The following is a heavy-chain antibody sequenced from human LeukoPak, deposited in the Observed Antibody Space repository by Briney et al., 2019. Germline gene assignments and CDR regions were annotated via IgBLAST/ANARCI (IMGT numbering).Heavy chain of an antibody. CDR1: GGSISSSSYY. J-gene: IGHJ4*02. CDR2: IYYSGST. CDR3: ARQLHQYYYDSSGYYFDY. Sequence: PSETLSLTCTVSGGSISSSSYYWGWIHQTPGKGLEWIGSIYYSGSTYYNPSLKSRVTISVDTSKNQFSLKLSSVTAADTAVYYCARQLHQYYYDSSGYYFDYWGQGTLVTVSS. D-gene: IGHD3-22*01. V-gene: IGHV4-39*01.